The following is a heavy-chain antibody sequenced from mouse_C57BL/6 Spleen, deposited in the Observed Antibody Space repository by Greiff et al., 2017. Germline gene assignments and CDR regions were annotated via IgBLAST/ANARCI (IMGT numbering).Heavy chain of an antibody. CDR3: ARTTTVVADFDY. CDR1: GYTFTSYW. CDR2: INPSNGGT. J-gene: IGHJ2*01. V-gene: IGHV1-53*01. D-gene: IGHD1-1*01. Sequence: QVQLQQPGTELVKPGASVKLSCKASGYTFTSYWMHWVKQRPGQGLEWIGNINPSNGGTNYNEKFKSKATLTVDKSSSTAYMQLSSLTSEDSAVXYCARTTTVVADFDYWGQGTTLTVSS.